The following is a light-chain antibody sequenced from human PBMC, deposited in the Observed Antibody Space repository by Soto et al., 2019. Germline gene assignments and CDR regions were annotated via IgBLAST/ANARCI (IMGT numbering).Light chain of an antibody. Sequence: QSALTQPASVSGSPGQSITISCTGTSSDVGGYNYVSWYQQHTGKAPKLMNYDVSNRPSGVSNRFSGSKSGNTASLTISGLQAEDEADYYCSSYTSSSTLVVFGGGTKLTVL. V-gene: IGLV2-14*01. CDR1: SSDVGGYNY. CDR2: DVS. CDR3: SSYTSSSTLVV. J-gene: IGLJ2*01.